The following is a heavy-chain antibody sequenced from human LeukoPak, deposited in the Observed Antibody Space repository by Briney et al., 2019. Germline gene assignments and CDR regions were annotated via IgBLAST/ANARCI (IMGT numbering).Heavy chain of an antibody. D-gene: IGHD4-17*01. CDR2: ISAYNGNT. J-gene: IGHJ6*02. CDR1: GYTFTSYG. CDR3: ARDLGDYDPYYYYYGMDG. V-gene: IGHV1-18*01. Sequence: ASVKVSCKASGYTFTSYGISWVRQAPGQGLEWMGWISAYNGNTNYAQKLQGRVTMTTDTSTSTAYMELRSLRSDDTAVYYCARDLGDYDPYYYYYGMDGWGQGTTVTVYS.